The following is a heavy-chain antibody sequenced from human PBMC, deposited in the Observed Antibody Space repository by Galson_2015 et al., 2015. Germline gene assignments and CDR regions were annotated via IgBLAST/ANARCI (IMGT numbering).Heavy chain of an antibody. V-gene: IGHV1-8*01. D-gene: IGHD6-13*01. CDR2: MNPNSGNT. CDR3: ARAYSRHYYYYMDV. Sequence: SVKVSCKASGYTFTSYDINWVRQATGQGLEWMGWMNPNSGNTGYAQKFQGRVTMTRNTSISTAYMELSSLRSDDTAVYYCARAYSRHYYYYMDVWGKGTTVTVSS. J-gene: IGHJ6*03. CDR1: GYTFTSYD.